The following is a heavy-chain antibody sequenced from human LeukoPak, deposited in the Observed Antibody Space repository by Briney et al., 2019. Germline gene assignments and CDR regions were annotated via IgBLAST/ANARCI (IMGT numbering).Heavy chain of an antibody. D-gene: IGHD6-19*01. CDR2: IYYSGST. CDR3: ARDQGSGWSLYYYYGMDV. V-gene: IGHV4-59*01. J-gene: IGHJ6*02. Sequence: SETLSLTCTVSGGSISSYYWSWIRQPPGKGLEWIGYIYYSGSTNYNPSLKSRVTISVDTSKNQFSLKLSSVTAADTAVYYCARDQGSGWSLYYYYGMDVWGQGTTVTVSS. CDR1: GGSISSYY.